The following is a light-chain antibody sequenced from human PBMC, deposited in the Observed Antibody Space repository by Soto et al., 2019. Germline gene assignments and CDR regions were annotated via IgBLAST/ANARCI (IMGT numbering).Light chain of an antibody. CDR2: GVS. CDR1: SSDIGAYNY. Sequence: QSVLTQPASVSGSPGQSITISCTGTSSDIGAYNYVSWHQHHPGKAPKLLIYGVSNRPSGVSDRFSGSKSATTASLTIPGLQSEDEAHYYCTSYTASKSRVFGGGTKVTVL. J-gene: IGLJ3*02. CDR3: TSYTASKSRV. V-gene: IGLV2-14*01.